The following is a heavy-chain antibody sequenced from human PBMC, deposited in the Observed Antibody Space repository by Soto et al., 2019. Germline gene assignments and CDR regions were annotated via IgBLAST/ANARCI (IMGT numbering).Heavy chain of an antibody. CDR3: AKGKTTGWYYFGY. CDR1: GFTFEIYA. D-gene: IGHD6-19*01. Sequence: WGSLRLSCAAPGFTFEIYAISLVRQATGKGLESVAGISASGRNTYYADSVKDRLTISRDSPKNTLYLQMNSLRAEETAKYFCAKGKTTGWYYFGYWDKRTLVTVSS. CDR2: ISASGRNT. J-gene: IGHJ4*02. V-gene: IGHV3-23*01.